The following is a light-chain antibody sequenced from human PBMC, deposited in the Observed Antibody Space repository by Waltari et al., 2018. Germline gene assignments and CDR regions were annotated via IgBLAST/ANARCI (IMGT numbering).Light chain of an antibody. Sequence: DIQMTQSPSSLSASVGDRVTITCRASQSISTYLNWYQQRPGKAPKRLIYLASSLQSGAPSRFSGSGSGTDFTLTTSSLQPEDFATYYCQHGLIFGRGTRLELK. CDR3: QHGLI. CDR2: LAS. V-gene: IGKV1-39*01. J-gene: IGKJ2*01. CDR1: QSISTY.